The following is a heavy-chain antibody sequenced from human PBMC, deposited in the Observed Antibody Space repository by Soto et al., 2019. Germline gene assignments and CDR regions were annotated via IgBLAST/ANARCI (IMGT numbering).Heavy chain of an antibody. CDR1: GFTFSSYA. CDR3: ANDSKFYDFGSGRPYYYSSYGMHV. V-gene: IGHV3-23*01. D-gene: IGHD3-3*01. J-gene: IGHJ6*02. Sequence: PGGSLRLACAASGFTFSSYAMSWVRQAPGKGLEWVSAISGSGGSTYYADSVKGRFTISRDNSKNTLYLQMNSLRAEDTAVYYYANDSKFYDFGSGRPYYYSSYGMHVWGQGTRATSP. CDR2: ISGSGGST.